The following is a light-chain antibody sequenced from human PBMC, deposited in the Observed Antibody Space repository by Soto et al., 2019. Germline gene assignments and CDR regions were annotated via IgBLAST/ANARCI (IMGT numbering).Light chain of an antibody. CDR1: QGISNY. Sequence: DIQMTQSPSSLSASVGDRVTVTCRASQGISNYLAWYQQKPGKVPKLLIYAASTLQSGVPSRFSGSGSGTDLTLTISSQQTEDVATYYCQKYNSAPRTFGQGTKVEIK. CDR3: QKYNSAPRT. V-gene: IGKV1-27*01. J-gene: IGKJ1*01. CDR2: AAS.